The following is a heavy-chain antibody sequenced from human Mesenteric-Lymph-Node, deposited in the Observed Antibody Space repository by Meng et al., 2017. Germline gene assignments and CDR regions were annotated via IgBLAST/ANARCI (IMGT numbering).Heavy chain of an antibody. V-gene: IGHV4-39*07. CDR2: IYYSGST. J-gene: IGHJ4*02. CDR3: ARDNCGSSGWEGGFDY. D-gene: IGHD6-19*01. Sequence: GSLRLSCTVSGGSISSYYWGWIRQPPGKGLEWIGSIYYSGSTYYNPSLKSRVTISVDTSKNQFSLKLSSVTAADTAVYYCARDNCGSSGWEGGFDYWGQGTLVTVSS. CDR1: GGSISSYY.